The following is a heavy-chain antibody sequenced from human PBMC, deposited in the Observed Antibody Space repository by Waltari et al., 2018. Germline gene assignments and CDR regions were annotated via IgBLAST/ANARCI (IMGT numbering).Heavy chain of an antibody. J-gene: IGHJ4*02. D-gene: IGHD2-21*01. V-gene: IGHV4-4*07. CDR3: ARGPYCGGDCYLDS. CDR2: IYSSGTT. CDR1: GGYIRNYY. Sequence: QVHLQESGPGLVKPSETLSLNCSVSGGYIRNYYWSWIRQPAGKGPEWIGRIYSSGTTDYNPSLKSRVTMSVDTPKNEFSLNLASVTAADTAVYYCARGPYCGGDCYLDSWGQGTLATVSS.